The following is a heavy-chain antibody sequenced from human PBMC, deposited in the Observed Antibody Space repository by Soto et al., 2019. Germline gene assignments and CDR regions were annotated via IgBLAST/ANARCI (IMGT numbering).Heavy chain of an antibody. J-gene: IGHJ4*02. V-gene: IGHV3-30-3*01. CDR3: ARDSTYFDY. Sequence: QVQLVESGGGVVQPGRYLRLCCAASGFTFSSYAMHWVRQAPGKGLEWVAVISYDGSNKYYADSVKGRFTISRDNSKNTLYLQMNSLRAEDTAVYYCARDSTYFDYWGQRTLVTVSS. CDR1: GFTFSSYA. CDR2: ISYDGSNK. D-gene: IGHD4-4*01.